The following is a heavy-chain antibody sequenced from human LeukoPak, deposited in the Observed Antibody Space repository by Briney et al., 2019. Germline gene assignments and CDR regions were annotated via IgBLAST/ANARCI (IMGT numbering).Heavy chain of an antibody. CDR3: TRGAGWLIDY. CDR1: GGSISDYY. V-gene: IGHV4-59*01. J-gene: IGHJ4*02. CDR2: FYNSGSS. D-gene: IGHD3-16*01. Sequence: SQTLSLTCTVSGGSISDYYRGWIRQPPGKGLEWIGYFYNSGSSTYNPSLKSRVTISVDTSKEQFSLKVNSVTAADTAVYYCTRGAGWLIDYWGQGILVTVSS.